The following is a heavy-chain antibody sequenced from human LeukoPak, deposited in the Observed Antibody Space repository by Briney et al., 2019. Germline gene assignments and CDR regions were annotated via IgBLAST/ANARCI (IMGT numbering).Heavy chain of an antibody. CDR2: IRSNLYGGTP. J-gene: IGHJ4*02. CDR3: TRDQTPYY. CDR1: GFTFSSYG. Sequence: GGSLRLSCAASGFTFSSYGMTWVRQAPGKGLEWVGFIRSNLYGGTPEYAASVKGRFTISRDDSNSIAYLEMDSLKTDDTAVYYCTRDQTPYYWGQGTLVTVSS. V-gene: IGHV3-49*04.